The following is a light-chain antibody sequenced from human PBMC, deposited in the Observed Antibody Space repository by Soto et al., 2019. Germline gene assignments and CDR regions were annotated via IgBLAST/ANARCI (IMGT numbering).Light chain of an antibody. V-gene: IGKV3-20*01. CDR3: QQYGVSPWT. CDR2: GVS. Sequence: EIVLTQSPGTLSLSPGERATLSCRASQSVSSNYLAWFQQRPGQPPRLIIYGVSTRATGTPDRFSASGSGTDFTLPINRLEREDFAVYYCQQYGVSPWTFGQGTKLEIK. J-gene: IGKJ1*01. CDR1: QSVSSNY.